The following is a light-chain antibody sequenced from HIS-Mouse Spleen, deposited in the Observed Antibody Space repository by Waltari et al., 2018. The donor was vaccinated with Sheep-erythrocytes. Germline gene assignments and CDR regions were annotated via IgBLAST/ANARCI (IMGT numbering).Light chain of an antibody. Sequence: DIQITLSPSSLSASVGERVTITCQASQDISNYLDLCQQKPGKAPNLLIYDASNLETGAPSMCSGSGAETDFTFTISSVKTEDIATYYCQPYDNLPLPFGGGTKVEIK. J-gene: IGKJ4*01. CDR2: DAS. CDR1: QDISNY. V-gene: IGKV1-33*01. CDR3: QPYDNLPLP.